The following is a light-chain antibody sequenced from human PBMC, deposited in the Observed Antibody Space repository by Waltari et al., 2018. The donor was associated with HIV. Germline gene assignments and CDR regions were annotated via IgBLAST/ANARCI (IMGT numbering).Light chain of an antibody. CDR2: LES. CDR3: QQSYSTALT. CDR1: QNVNNY. V-gene: IGKV1-39*01. Sequence: DIQLAQSPSSVSASMGDRVTITCRASQNVNNYLNWYQQKPWKAPRLLIYLESSLQSGVPSRFSGSGSGTYFTLTISSLQPEDSATYYCQQSYSTALTFGGGTKVEIK. J-gene: IGKJ4*01.